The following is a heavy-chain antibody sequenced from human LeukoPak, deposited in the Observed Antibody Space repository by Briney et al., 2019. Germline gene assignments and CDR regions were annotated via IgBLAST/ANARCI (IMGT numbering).Heavy chain of an antibody. D-gene: IGHD3-3*01. Sequence: ASVKVSCKASGYTFTNYYIHWVRQAPGHGLEWMGISNPSGDSTNYAQKFQGRVTMTRDTSTSTVYMDLSSLRSEDTAVYYCARDVATMDAFDIWGQGTMVTVSS. CDR2: SNPSGDST. J-gene: IGHJ3*02. V-gene: IGHV1-46*01. CDR1: GYTFTNYY. CDR3: ARDVATMDAFDI.